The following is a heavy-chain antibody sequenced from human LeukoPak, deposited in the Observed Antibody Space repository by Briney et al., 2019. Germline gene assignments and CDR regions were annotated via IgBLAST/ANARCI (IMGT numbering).Heavy chain of an antibody. CDR1: GFTFSSYW. V-gene: IGHV3-74*01. D-gene: IGHD6-13*01. Sequence: GGSLRLSRAASGFTFSSYWMHWVRQAPGKGLVWVSRINTDGSSTSYADSVKGRFTISRDNAKNTLYLQMNSLRAEDTAVYYCARSAAADAFDIWGQGTMVTVSS. CDR2: INTDGSST. CDR3: ARSAAADAFDI. J-gene: IGHJ3*02.